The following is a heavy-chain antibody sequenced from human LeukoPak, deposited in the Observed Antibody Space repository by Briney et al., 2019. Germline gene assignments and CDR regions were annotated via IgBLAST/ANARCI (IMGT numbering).Heavy chain of an antibody. D-gene: IGHD2-21*01. Sequence: ASVKVSCKASGYTFTSYDINWVRQATGQGLEWMGWMNPNSGNTGYAQKFQGRVTITRNTSISTAYMELSSLRSEDTAVYYCASASYSGDYHYYYMDVWGKGTTDTVSS. CDR1: GYTFTSYD. V-gene: IGHV1-8*03. CDR2: MNPNSGNT. CDR3: ASASYSGDYHYYYMDV. J-gene: IGHJ6*03.